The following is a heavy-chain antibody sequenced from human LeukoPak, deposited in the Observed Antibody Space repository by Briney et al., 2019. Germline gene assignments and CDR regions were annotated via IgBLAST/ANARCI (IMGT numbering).Heavy chain of an antibody. V-gene: IGHV3-30-3*01. CDR3: AREYYSDAFDI. Sequence: GGSLRLSCAASGFTFSSYAMHWVRQAPGKGLEWVAVISYDGSNKYYAGSVKGRFTISRGNSKNTLYLQMNSLRAEDTAVYYCAREYYSDAFDIWGQGTMVTVSS. CDR2: ISYDGSNK. CDR1: GFTFSSYA. J-gene: IGHJ3*02. D-gene: IGHD3-10*01.